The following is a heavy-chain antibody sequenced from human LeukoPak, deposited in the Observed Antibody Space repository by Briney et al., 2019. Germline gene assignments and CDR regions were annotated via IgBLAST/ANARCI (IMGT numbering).Heavy chain of an antibody. D-gene: IGHD3-10*01. CDR3: ARDPDVIRGVSFDY. V-gene: IGHV3-7*05. CDR1: GFTFSSDW. Sequence: GGSLRLSCAGSGFTFSSDWMNWVRQAPGKGLEWVANINQDGSTEYYVDSVKGRFTISRDNAKNSLYLQMNSLRAEDTAVYYCARDPDVIRGVSFDYWGQGSLVTVSS. J-gene: IGHJ4*02. CDR2: INQDGSTE.